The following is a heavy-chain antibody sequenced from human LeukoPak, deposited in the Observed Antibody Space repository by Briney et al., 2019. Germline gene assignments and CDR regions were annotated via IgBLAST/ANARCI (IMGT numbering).Heavy chain of an antibody. V-gene: IGHV1-2*02. CDR2: INPNSGGT. D-gene: IGHD3-22*01. Sequence: ASLKVSCKASGYVFTGYYMHWVRQAPGQGLEWMGWINPNSGGTKYAQKFQGRVTMTRDTSISTAYMELSRLRSDDTAVYYCARVRLYYDSSGYYYQDYFDYWGQGTLVTVSS. CDR3: ARVRLYYDSSGYYYQDYFDY. CDR1: GYVFTGYY. J-gene: IGHJ4*02.